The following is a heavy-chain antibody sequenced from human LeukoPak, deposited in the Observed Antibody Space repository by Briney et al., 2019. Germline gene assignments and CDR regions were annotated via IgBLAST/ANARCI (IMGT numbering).Heavy chain of an antibody. CDR1: GDSISSGGYS. CDR2: IYYSGSA. D-gene: IGHD3-22*01. J-gene: IGHJ4*02. V-gene: IGHV4-30-4*07. CDR3: ARGGMILTYYYDSSGYYNFDY. Sequence: SQTLSLTCAVSGDSISSGGYSWTWIRQPPGKGLEWIGYIYYSGSAYYNPSHKSRVTISVDTSKNQFSLKLSSVTAADTAVYYCARGGMILTYYYDSSGYYNFDYWGQGTLVTVSS.